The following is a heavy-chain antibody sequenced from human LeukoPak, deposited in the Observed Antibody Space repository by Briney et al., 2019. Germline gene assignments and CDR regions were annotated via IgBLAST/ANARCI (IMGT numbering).Heavy chain of an antibody. CDR1: GGSISSYY. Sequence: SETLSLTCTVSGGSISSYYWSWIRQPPGKGLEWIGYIYYSGSTNYNPSLKSRVTISVDTSKNQFSLKLSSVTAADTAVYHCASSYGPNYFDYWGQGTLVTVSS. D-gene: IGHD5-18*01. J-gene: IGHJ4*02. V-gene: IGHV4-59*01. CDR3: ASSYGPNYFDY. CDR2: IYYSGST.